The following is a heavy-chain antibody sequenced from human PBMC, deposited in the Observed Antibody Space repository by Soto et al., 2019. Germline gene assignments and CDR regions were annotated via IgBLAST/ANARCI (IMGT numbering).Heavy chain of an antibody. CDR2: IWYDGSNK. CDR1: GFTFSSYG. CDR3: PRTNSSGFYFDY. J-gene: IGHJ4*02. D-gene: IGHD6-19*01. Sequence: QVQLVESGGGVVQPGRSLRLSCAASGFTFSSYGMHWVRQAPGKGLEWVAVIWYDGSNKYYADSVKGRFTISRDNSKNTLYLQMNSMRAEDTAVYYFPRTNSSGFYFDYWGQGTLVTVSS. V-gene: IGHV3-33*01.